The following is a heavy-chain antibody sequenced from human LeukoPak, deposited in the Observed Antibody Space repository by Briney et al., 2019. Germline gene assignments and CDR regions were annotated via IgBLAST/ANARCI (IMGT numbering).Heavy chain of an antibody. CDR3: AKDAYYYDSSRYSPFDY. D-gene: IGHD3-22*01. CDR2: ISWNSGSI. Sequence: GRSLRLSCAASGFTFDDYAMHWVRQAPAKGLEWVSGISWNSGSIGYADSVKGRFTISRDNAKNFLYLQMNSLRAEDTALYYCAKDAYYYDSSRYSPFDYWGQGTLVTVSS. J-gene: IGHJ4*02. CDR1: GFTFDDYA. V-gene: IGHV3-9*01.